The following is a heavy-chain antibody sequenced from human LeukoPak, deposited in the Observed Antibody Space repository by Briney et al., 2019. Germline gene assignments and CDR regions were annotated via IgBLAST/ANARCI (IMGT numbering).Heavy chain of an antibody. CDR2: TNRDGSEK. J-gene: IGHJ4*02. Sequence: GGSLRLSRAPSEFTPTKFSMRSVRQAPRKRQEWVANTNRDGSEKYYVYSVKGRVTIAIENAMNFLYLQLNSLRVDDTAVYYCATVRVLLRYFDYWGQGTLVTVSS. CDR1: EFTPTKFS. V-gene: IGHV3-7*01. CDR3: ATVRVLLRYFDY. D-gene: IGHD1-26*01.